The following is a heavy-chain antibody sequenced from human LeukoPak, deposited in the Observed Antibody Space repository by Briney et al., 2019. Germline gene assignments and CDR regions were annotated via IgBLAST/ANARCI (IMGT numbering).Heavy chain of an antibody. V-gene: IGHV3-48*02. Sequence: GGSLRLSCAASGFTFSSYPMTWVRQAPGKGLEWVSYITTTSSFIYYADSVTGRFTISRDNAKNSLYLQMNSLRDEDTAVYYCAKAVGDYVAGHYYYTDVWGKGTAVTVSS. CDR3: AKAVGDYVAGHYYYTDV. J-gene: IGHJ6*03. CDR1: GFTFSSYP. D-gene: IGHD4-17*01. CDR2: ITTTSSFI.